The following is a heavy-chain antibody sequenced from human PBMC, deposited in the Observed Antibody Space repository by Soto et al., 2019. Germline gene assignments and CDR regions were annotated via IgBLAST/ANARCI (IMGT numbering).Heavy chain of an antibody. CDR2: IIPIFGTA. CDR1: GGTFSSYA. V-gene: IGHV1-69*13. D-gene: IGHD2-8*01. CDR3: ARSCTNGVCYPNNFAY. Sequence: GASVKVSCKASGGTFSSYAISWVRQAPGQGLEWMGGIIPIFGTANYAQKFQGRVTITADESTSTAYMELSSLRSEDTAVYYCARSCTNGVCYPNNFAYWGQGTLVTVSS. J-gene: IGHJ4*02.